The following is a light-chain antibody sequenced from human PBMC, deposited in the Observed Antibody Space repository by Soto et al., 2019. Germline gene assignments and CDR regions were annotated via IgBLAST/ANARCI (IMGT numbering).Light chain of an antibody. V-gene: IGKV3-15*01. CDR1: QSVSSN. Sequence: EIVMTQSPATLSVSPGERATLSCRASQSVSSNLARYQQKPGQAPRLLIYGASTRATGIPARFSGSGSGTEFTLTISSLQSEDFAVYYCQQYNNWPPKFTFGPGTKVDIK. CDR3: QQYNNWPPKFT. J-gene: IGKJ3*01. CDR2: GAS.